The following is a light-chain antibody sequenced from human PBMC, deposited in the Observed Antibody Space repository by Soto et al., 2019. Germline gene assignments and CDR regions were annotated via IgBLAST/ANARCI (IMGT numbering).Light chain of an antibody. CDR1: RSLLYSSDNKNY. V-gene: IGKV4-1*01. CDR2: WAS. CDR3: QQYYSIPYT. J-gene: IGKJ2*01. Sequence: DIVMTQSPDSLAVSLGERATINCKSNRSLLYSSDNKNYLGWYQQKAGQPPKLLIYWASTRESGVPDRFSGSGSGTDFTLTISSLQAEDVAVYYCQQYYSIPYTFGQGTKLEIK.